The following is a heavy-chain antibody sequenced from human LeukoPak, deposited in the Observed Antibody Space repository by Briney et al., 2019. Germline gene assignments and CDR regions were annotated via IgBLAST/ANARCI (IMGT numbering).Heavy chain of an antibody. D-gene: IGHD3-22*01. J-gene: IGHJ4*02. Sequence: GGSLRLSCGASGFTFSSYSMNWVRQAPGKGLEWVSSISSSSSYIYYADSVKGRFTISRDNAKNSLYLQMNSLRAEDTAVYYCARAFYYDSSGYSPDYWGQGTLVTVSS. CDR2: ISSSSSYI. V-gene: IGHV3-21*01. CDR1: GFTFSSYS. CDR3: ARAFYYDSSGYSPDY.